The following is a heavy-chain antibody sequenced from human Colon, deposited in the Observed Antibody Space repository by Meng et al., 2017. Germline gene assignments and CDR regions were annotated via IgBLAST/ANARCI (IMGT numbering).Heavy chain of an antibody. D-gene: IGHD6-19*01. V-gene: IGHV4-4*02. CDR2: IYLSGSP. J-gene: IGHJ4*02. Sequence: QVALLECGPGLVWPSGTLSLPCAVLGGSFSSSNYWSWVRQPPGKGLEWIGQIYLSGSPSYNPSLESRVTISVDKSKNQLSLRLTSVTAADTAIYYCARHGGWHFDYWGQGTLVTVAS. CDR1: GGSFSSSNY. CDR3: ARHGGWHFDY.